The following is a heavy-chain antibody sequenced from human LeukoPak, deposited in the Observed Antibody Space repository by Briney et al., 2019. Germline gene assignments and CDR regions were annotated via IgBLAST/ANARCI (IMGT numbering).Heavy chain of an antibody. J-gene: IGHJ5*02. V-gene: IGHV1-2*02. CDR2: INPNSGGT. D-gene: IGHD1-1*01. CDR1: GYTFTGYY. Sequence: ASVKVSCKASGYTFTGYYMHWVRQAPGQGLEWMGWINPNSGGTNYAQKFQGRVTMIRDTSISTAYMELSRLRSDDTAVYYCARVGYLTERRWFDPWGQGTLVTVSS. CDR3: ARVGYLTERRWFDP.